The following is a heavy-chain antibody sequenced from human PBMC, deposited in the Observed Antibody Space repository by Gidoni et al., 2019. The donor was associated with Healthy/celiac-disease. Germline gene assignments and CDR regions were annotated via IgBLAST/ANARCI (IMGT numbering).Heavy chain of an antibody. CDR1: GYTFTGYY. CDR2: INPNSGGT. Sequence: QVQLVQSGAEVKKPGASVTVSCKASGYTFTGYYMHWVRQAPGQGLEWMGWINPNSGGTNYAQKYQGRVTMTRDTSISTAYMELSRLRSDDTAVYYCARGGYCSGGSCYPYYYYYMDVWGKGTTVTVSS. D-gene: IGHD2-15*01. CDR3: ARGGYCSGGSCYPYYYYYMDV. V-gene: IGHV1-2*02. J-gene: IGHJ6*03.